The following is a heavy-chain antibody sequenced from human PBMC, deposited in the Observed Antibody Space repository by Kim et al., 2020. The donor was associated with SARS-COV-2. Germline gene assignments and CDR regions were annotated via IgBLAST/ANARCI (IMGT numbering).Heavy chain of an antibody. V-gene: IGHV4-31*03. CDR2: IFNNGNT. Sequence: SETLSLICTVSGDSVSSNYYWSWIRQHPAKGLEWIGYIFNNGNTYYNPSLKSRVTISVDTSTNQFSLRLSSMTAADTAVYYCARTPEIWGQGILVTVSA. CDR3: ARTPEI. CDR1: GDSVSSNYY. J-gene: IGHJ4*02.